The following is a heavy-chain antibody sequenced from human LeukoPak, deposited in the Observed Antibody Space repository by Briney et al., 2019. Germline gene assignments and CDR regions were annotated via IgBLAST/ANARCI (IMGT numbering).Heavy chain of an antibody. V-gene: IGHV3-21*01. CDR1: GFTFSSYS. CDR3: ARERNYDILTGTFDY. D-gene: IGHD3-9*01. J-gene: IGHJ4*02. CDR2: ISSSSSYI. Sequence: PGGSLRLSCAASGFTFSSYSMNWVRQAPGKGLEWVSSISSSSSYIYYADSVKGRFTISRDNAKNSLYLQMNSLRAEDTAVYYCARERNYDILTGTFDYWGQGTLVTFSS.